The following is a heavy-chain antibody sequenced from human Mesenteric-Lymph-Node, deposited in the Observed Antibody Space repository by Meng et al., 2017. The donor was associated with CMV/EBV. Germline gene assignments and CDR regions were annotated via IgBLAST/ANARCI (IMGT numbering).Heavy chain of an antibody. CDR1: GGSISSSSYY. V-gene: IGHV4-39*01. CDR2: IYYSGST. Sequence: GSLRLSCTVSGGSISSSSYYWGWIRQPPGKGLEWIGSIYYSGSTYYNPSLKSRVTISVDTSKNQFSLKLSSVTAADTAVYYCAEGTVYDFWSATPVGAFDIWGQGTMVTVSS. J-gene: IGHJ3*02. CDR3: AEGTVYDFWSATPVGAFDI. D-gene: IGHD3-3*01.